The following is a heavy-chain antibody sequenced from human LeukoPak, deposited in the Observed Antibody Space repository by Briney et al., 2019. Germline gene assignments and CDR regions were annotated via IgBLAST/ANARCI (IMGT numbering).Heavy chain of an antibody. CDR2: IIPILGIA. V-gene: IGHV1-69*04. CDR3: ARDVPRSGEPKVPYYGMDV. J-gene: IGHJ6*02. D-gene: IGHD3-10*01. Sequence: GSSVKVSCKASGGTFSSYAISWVRQAPGQGLEWMGRIIPILGIANYAQKFQGRVTITADKSTSTAYMELSSLRSEDTAVYYCARDVPRSGEPKVPYYGMDVWGQGTTVTVSS. CDR1: GGTFSSYA.